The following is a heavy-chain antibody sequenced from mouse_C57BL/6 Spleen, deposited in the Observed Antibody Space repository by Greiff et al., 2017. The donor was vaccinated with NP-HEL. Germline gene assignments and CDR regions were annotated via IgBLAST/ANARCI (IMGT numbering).Heavy chain of an antibody. CDR1: GYTFTSYW. J-gene: IGHJ4*01. Sequence: QVQLQQSGAELVMPGASVKLSCKASGYTFTSYWMHWVKQRPGQGLEWIGEIDPSDSYTNYNQKFKGKSTLTVDKSSSTAYMQLSSLTSEDSAVYYCAREGWDYWGQGTSVTVSS. V-gene: IGHV1-69*01. CDR2: IDPSDSYT. CDR3: AREGWDY.